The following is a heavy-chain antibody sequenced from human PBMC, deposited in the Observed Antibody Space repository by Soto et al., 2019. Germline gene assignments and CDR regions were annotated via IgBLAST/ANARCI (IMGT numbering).Heavy chain of an antibody. Sequence: KSSETLSLTCTVSGGSISSGDYYWSWIRQPPWKGLEWIGYIYYSGSTYYNPSLKSRVTISPDTSKNQFSLKLSSVTAADTAVYYCARDRGGPGSYYPYYFDYWGQGXLVTVYS. CDR2: IYYSGST. D-gene: IGHD1-26*01. CDR3: ARDRGGPGSYYPYYFDY. V-gene: IGHV4-30-4*01. CDR1: GGSISSGDYY. J-gene: IGHJ4*02.